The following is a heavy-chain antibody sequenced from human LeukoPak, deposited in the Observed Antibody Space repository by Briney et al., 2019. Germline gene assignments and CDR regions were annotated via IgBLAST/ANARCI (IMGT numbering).Heavy chain of an antibody. V-gene: IGHV3-66*01. D-gene: IGHD3-16*01. CDR1: GFTVSSNY. CDR3: ARGGTRYYFDY. Sequence: GGSLRLSCAASGFTVSSNYMSWVRQAPGKGLEWVSVIYSGGSTYYADSVKGRFTISRDNSKNTLYLQMNSLRAEDTAVCYCARGGTRYYFDYWGQEPWSPSPQ. CDR2: IYSGGST. J-gene: IGHJ4*01.